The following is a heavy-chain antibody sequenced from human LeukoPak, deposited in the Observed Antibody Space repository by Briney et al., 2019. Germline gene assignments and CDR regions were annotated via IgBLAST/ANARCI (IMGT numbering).Heavy chain of an antibody. D-gene: IGHD6-19*01. CDR2: ISAYNGNT. CDR1: GFTFTSYG. J-gene: IGHJ4*02. CDR3: ARSSLAVAGSVFDY. Sequence: GGSLRLSCAVSGFTFTSYGISWVRQAPGQGLEWMGWISAYNGNTHYAQKLQGRVTMTTDTSTSTAYMELRSLRSDDTAVYYCARSSLAVAGSVFDYWGQGTLVTVSS. V-gene: IGHV1-18*01.